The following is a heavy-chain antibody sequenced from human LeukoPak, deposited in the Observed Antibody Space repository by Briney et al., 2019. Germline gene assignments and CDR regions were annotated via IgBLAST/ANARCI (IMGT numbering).Heavy chain of an antibody. V-gene: IGHV4-39*07. CDR3: ASLIAVAGTGWFDP. J-gene: IGHJ5*02. CDR2: IYHSGST. Sequence: SETLSLTCTVSGGSISSSSYYWGWIRQPPGKGLEWIGSIYHSGSTNYNPSLKSRVTISVDKSKNQFSLKLSSVTAADTAVYYCASLIAVAGTGWFDPWGQGTLVTVSS. CDR1: GGSISSSSYY. D-gene: IGHD6-19*01.